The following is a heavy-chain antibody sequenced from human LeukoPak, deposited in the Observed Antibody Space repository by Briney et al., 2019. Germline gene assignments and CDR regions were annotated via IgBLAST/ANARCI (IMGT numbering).Heavy chain of an antibody. V-gene: IGHV1-46*04. Sequence: ASVKVSCKASEDTFTRHYMHWVRQAPGQGLEWIGLINPNDNSIDYTQKLRGRVTVTRDRSTSTVYMELNSLGSDDTAVYYCAREGGSYKHFDYWGQGSLITVSS. CDR1: EDTFTRHY. J-gene: IGHJ4*02. CDR2: INPNDNSI. CDR3: AREGGSYKHFDY. D-gene: IGHD3-10*01.